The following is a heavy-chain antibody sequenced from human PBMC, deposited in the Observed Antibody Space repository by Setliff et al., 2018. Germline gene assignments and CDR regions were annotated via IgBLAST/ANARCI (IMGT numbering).Heavy chain of an antibody. Sequence: ASVKVSCKASGYTFTSYGISWVRQAPGQGLAWMGWITTYNGDTNYAQKLQGRVTMTTDTSTSTAYMELRSLRSDDTAVYYCARGGQLAPFDYWGQGTLVTVSS. CDR1: GYTFTSYG. V-gene: IGHV1-18*01. CDR2: ITTYNGDT. J-gene: IGHJ4*02. CDR3: ARGGQLAPFDY.